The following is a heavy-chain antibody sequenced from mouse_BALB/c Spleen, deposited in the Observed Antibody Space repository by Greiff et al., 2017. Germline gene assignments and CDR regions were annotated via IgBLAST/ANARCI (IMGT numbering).Heavy chain of an antibody. D-gene: IGHD1-1*01. CDR2: IWGDGST. Sequence: VQLVESGPGLVAPSQCLSITCTVSGFSLTGYGVNWVRQPPGKGLEWLGMIWGDGSTDYNSALTSRLSISKDNSKSQVFLKMSSLQTDNTARYYCARDYYGSSYVYYYAMDYWGQGTSVTVSS. CDR3: ARDYYGSSYVYYYAMDY. CDR1: GFSLTGYG. V-gene: IGHV2-6-7*01. J-gene: IGHJ4*01.